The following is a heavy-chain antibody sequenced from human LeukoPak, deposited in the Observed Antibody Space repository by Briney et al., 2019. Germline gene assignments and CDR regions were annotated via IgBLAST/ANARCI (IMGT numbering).Heavy chain of an antibody. CDR3: ATSGYGPYYYYYYYMDV. J-gene: IGHJ6*03. Sequence: SVKVSCKASGGTFSSYAISWVRQAPGQGLEWMGGIIPIFGTANYAQKFQGRVTITADESTSTAYMELSSLRSEDTAVYYCATSGYGPYYYYYYYMDVWGKGTTVTVSS. CDR1: GGTFSSYA. V-gene: IGHV1-69*13. CDR2: IIPIFGTA. D-gene: IGHD5-12*01.